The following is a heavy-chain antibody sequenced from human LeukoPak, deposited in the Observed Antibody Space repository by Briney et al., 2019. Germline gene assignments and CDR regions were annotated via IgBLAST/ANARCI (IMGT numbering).Heavy chain of an antibody. Sequence: GGSLRLSCAASGFTFSSYGMHWVRQAPGKGLEWVSAISGSGGSTYYADSVKGRFTISRDKSKNTLYLQMNSLRAEDTAVYYCAREGQLVGYYYYYYMDVWGKGTTVTVSS. J-gene: IGHJ6*03. CDR1: GFTFSSYG. D-gene: IGHD6-6*01. CDR2: ISGSGGST. V-gene: IGHV3-23*01. CDR3: AREGQLVGYYYYYYMDV.